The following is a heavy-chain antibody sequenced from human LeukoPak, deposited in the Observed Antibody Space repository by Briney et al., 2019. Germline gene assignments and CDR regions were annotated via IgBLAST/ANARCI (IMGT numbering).Heavy chain of an antibody. V-gene: IGHV1-69*05. CDR1: GGTFSSYA. CDR2: IIPIFGTA. CDR3: ATRPSKYDFWSGYYQQPEYYFDY. J-gene: IGHJ4*02. D-gene: IGHD3-3*01. Sequence: ASVKVSCKASGGTFSSYAISWARQAPGQGLEWMGGIIPIFGTANYAQKFQGRVTITTDESTSTAYMELSSLRSEDTAVYYCATRPSKYDFWSGYYQQPEYYFDYWGQGTLVTVSS.